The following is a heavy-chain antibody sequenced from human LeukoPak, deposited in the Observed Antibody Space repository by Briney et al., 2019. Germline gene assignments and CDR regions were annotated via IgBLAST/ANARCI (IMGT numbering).Heavy chain of an antibody. V-gene: IGHV3-7*01. CDR2: IKEDGSEQ. J-gene: IGHJ4*02. CDR1: GFTFSRYW. CDR3: ARDPAAIDV. D-gene: IGHD2-15*01. Sequence: GGSLRLSCAASGFTFSRYWMSWVRQAPGKRLEWVANIKEDGSEQAYVDSVKGRFTISRDNAKNSLYLQMKSLRAEDTAVYYCARDPAAIDVWGQGTLVTVSS.